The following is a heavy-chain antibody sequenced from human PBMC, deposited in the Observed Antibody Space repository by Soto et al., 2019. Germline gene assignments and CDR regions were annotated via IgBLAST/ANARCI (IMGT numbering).Heavy chain of an antibody. J-gene: IGHJ6*02. CDR3: ARDDHSPIPGYYYYGMDV. CDR1: GGTFSSYA. CDR2: IIPIFGTA. D-gene: IGHD2-15*01. V-gene: IGHV1-69*01. Sequence: QVQLVQSGAEVKKPGSSVKVSCKASGGTFSSYAISWVRQAPGQGLEWMGGIIPIFGTANYAQKFQGRVTMTADESTSTADMELSSLRTEDTAVYYWARDDHSPIPGYYYYGMDVWGQGTTVTVSS.